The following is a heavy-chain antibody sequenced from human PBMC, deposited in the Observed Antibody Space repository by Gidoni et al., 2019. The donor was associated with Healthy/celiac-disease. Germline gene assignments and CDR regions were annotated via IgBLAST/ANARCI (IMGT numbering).Heavy chain of an antibody. J-gene: IGHJ6*02. CDR2: IIPIFGTA. CDR1: GGTFSSYA. D-gene: IGHD4-17*01. V-gene: IGHV1-69*01. CDR3: ARAGPLTVRVVAYYGMDV. Sequence: QVQLVQSGAEVKKPGSSVKVSCKASGGTFSSYAISWVRQAPGHGLEWMGGIIPIFGTANYAQKCQGRVTITADESTSTAYMELSSLRSEDTAVYYCARAGPLTVRVVAYYGMDVWGQGTTVTVSS.